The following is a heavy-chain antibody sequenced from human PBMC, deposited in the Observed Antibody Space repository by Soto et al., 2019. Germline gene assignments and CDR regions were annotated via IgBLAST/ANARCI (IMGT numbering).Heavy chain of an antibody. D-gene: IGHD5-12*01. CDR2: MYSGGET. J-gene: IGHJ5*01. V-gene: IGHV3-66*01. CDR1: GFIVGISY. CDR3: ARNAYSGFDS. Sequence: GGSLRLSCAASGFIVGISYMSWVLHVPGRGLEWVSIMYSGGETYYAASVKGRFTISRDNAKSTLYLQMNSLRAEDTAVYYCARNAYSGFDSWGQGTLVTVSS.